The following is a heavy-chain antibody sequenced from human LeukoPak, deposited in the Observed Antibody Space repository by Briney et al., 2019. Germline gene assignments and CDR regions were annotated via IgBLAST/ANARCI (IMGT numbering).Heavy chain of an antibody. CDR2: IYYSGST. CDR3: ARVKGFGELSYYYYGMDV. CDR1: GGSVSSGSYY. Sequence: SETLSLTCTVSGGSVSSGSYYWSWIRQPPGKGLEWIGYIYYSGSTNYNPSLKSRVTISVDTSENQFSLKLSSVTAADTAVYYCARVKGFGELSYYYYGMDVWGQGTTVTVSS. D-gene: IGHD3-10*01. V-gene: IGHV4-61*01. J-gene: IGHJ6*02.